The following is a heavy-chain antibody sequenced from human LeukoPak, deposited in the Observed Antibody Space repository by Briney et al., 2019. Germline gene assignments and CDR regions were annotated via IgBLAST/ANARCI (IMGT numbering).Heavy chain of an antibody. CDR2: IYTSGST. CDR3: ARSLGYCSSTSCPAWFDP. J-gene: IGHJ5*02. Sequence: PSETLSLTCTVSGGSISSYYWSWIRQPAGKGLEWIGRIYTSGSTNYNPSLKSRVTMSVDTSKNQFSLKLSSVTAADTAVYYCARSLGYCSSTSCPAWFDPWGQGTLVTVSS. V-gene: IGHV4-4*07. CDR1: GGSISSYY. D-gene: IGHD2-2*01.